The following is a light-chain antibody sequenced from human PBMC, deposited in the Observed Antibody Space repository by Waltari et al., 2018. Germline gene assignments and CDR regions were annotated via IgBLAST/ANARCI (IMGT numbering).Light chain of an antibody. CDR2: EVT. Sequence: QSVLTQPPSASGSPGQSVTISCTGTSSDVGGYNYVSWYQQNPGKAPKLMIYEVTKRPSGVPDRFSGSKSGNTASLTVSGLQTEDEADYYCSSYAGGSWVFGGGTKLTVL. CDR1: SSDVGGYNY. J-gene: IGLJ3*02. CDR3: SSYAGGSWV. V-gene: IGLV2-8*01.